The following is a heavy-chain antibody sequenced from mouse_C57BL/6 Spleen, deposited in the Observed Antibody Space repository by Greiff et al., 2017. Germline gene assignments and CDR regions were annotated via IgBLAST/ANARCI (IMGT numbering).Heavy chain of an antibody. Sequence: VQLQQPGAELVRPGSSVKLSCKASGYTFTSYWMAWVKQRPGQGLEWIGNIYPSDSETHYNQKFKGKATLTVDKSSSTAYMQLSSLTSEDSAVYYCAREGDYSNYGGDWGQGTTLTVSS. CDR3: AREGDYSNYGGD. J-gene: IGHJ2*01. D-gene: IGHD2-5*01. CDR1: GYTFTSYW. CDR2: IYPSDSET. V-gene: IGHV1-61*01.